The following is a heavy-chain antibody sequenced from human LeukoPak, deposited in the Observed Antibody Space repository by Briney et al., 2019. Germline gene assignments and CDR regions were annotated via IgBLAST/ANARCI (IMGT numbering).Heavy chain of an antibody. CDR1: GFTFSSYA. V-gene: IGHV3-23*01. CDR3: ATHYYGSGSYYTFDY. J-gene: IGHJ4*02. Sequence: GGSLRLSCAASGFTFSSYAMSWVRQAPGKGLEWVSAISGSGGSTYYADSVKGRFTISRDNSKNTLYLQMNSLRAEDTAVYYCATHYYGSGSYYTFDYWGQGTLATVSS. CDR2: ISGSGGST. D-gene: IGHD3-10*01.